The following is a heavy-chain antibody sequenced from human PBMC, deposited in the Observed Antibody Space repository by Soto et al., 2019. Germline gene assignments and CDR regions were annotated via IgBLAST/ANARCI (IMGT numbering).Heavy chain of an antibody. CDR3: ARAGKTYYDFWSGYSTYFDY. J-gene: IGHJ4*02. D-gene: IGHD3-3*01. CDR1: GFTFSSYG. V-gene: IGHV3-33*01. Sequence: GGSLRLSCAASGFTFSSYGMHWVRQAPGKGLEWVAVIWYDGSNKYYADSVKGRFTISRDNSKNTLYLQMNSLRAEDTAVYYCARAGKTYYDFWSGYSTYFDYWGQGTLVTVSS. CDR2: IWYDGSNK.